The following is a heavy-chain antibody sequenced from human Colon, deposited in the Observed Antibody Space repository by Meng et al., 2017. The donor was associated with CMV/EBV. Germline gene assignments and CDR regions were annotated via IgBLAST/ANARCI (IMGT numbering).Heavy chain of an antibody. CDR2: VYGGDSDT. V-gene: IGHV5-51*01. J-gene: IGHJ3*02. CDR1: GLTFNGYG. D-gene: IGHD1-26*01. Sequence: GESLKISCAASGLTFNGYGLHWVRQAPGKGLEWVGVVYGGDSDTTYNPSFQGQVTISADKSINTAYLHWSSLKASDTAIYYCARRRGEGGSYYSGAYDIWGQGTMVTVSS. CDR3: ARRRGEGGSYYSGAYDI.